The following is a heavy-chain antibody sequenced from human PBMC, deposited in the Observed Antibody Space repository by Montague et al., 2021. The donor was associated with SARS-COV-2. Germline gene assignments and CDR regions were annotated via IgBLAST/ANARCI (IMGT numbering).Heavy chain of an antibody. V-gene: IGHV4-34*01. CDR2: INHSGST. J-gene: IGHJ4*02. D-gene: IGHD2-15*01. Sequence: SETLSLTCTVSGGSISGYYWSWIRQPPGKGLEWIGEINHSGSTNYNPSLKSRVTISVDTSKNQFSLKLSSVTAADTAVYYCARGSVDIVVVVAATPPYFDYWGQGTLVTVSS. CDR1: GGSISGYY. CDR3: ARGSVDIVVVVAATPPYFDY.